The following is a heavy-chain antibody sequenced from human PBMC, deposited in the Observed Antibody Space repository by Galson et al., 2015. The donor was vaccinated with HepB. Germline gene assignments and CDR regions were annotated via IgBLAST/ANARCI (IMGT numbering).Heavy chain of an antibody. Sequence: TLTLTCTFSGFSLSTSGMCVSWIRQPPGKALEWLARIDWDDDKYYSTSLKTRLTITKDTSKNQVVLTMTNMDPVDTATYYCARTEDTIFGVVNYDYWGQGTLVTVSS. CDR1: GFSLSTSGMC. J-gene: IGHJ4*02. D-gene: IGHD3-3*01. V-gene: IGHV2-70*11. CDR3: ARTEDTIFGVVNYDY. CDR2: IDWDDDK.